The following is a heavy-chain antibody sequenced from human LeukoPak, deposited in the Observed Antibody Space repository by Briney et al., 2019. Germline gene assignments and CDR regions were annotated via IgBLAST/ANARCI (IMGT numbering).Heavy chain of an antibody. V-gene: IGHV4-59*06. CDR3: ARNDYGGVKDAFDI. D-gene: IGHD4-23*01. CDR2: IFYSGTT. J-gene: IGHJ3*02. CDR1: GDSINSYY. Sequence: SESLSLTCTVSGDSINSYYWSWIRQHPGKGLQWIGYIFYSGTTYYNPSLKSRLTMSVDTSKNQFSLKLTSVTAADTAVYYCARNDYGGVKDAFDIWGQGTMVTVSS.